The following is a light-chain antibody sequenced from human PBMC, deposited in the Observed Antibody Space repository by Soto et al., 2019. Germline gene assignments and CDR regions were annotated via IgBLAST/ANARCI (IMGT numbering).Light chain of an antibody. J-gene: IGLJ1*01. Sequence: QSVLAQPRSVSGSPGQSVTISCTGTSSDVGVYNYVSWYQQYPGKAPKIMIYDVSKRPSGVPDRFSGSKSDNTASLTISGLQAGDEADYYCCSYAGSYTFVFGIGTKATVL. CDR2: DVS. CDR1: SSDVGVYNY. CDR3: CSYAGSYTFV. V-gene: IGLV2-11*01.